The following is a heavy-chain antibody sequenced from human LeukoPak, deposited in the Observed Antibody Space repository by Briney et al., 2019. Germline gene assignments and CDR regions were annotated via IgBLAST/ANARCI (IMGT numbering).Heavy chain of an antibody. CDR2: IYPGDSDT. J-gene: IGHJ5*02. CDR3: ATSHDYGDYQGWFDP. CDR1: GYSFTSYW. D-gene: IGHD4-17*01. Sequence: GESLKISCKGSGYSFTSYWIGWVRQMPGKGLEWMGIIYPGDSDTRYSPSFQGQVTISADKSISTAYLQWSSLKASDTAMYYCATSHDYGDYQGWFDPWGQGTLVIVSS. V-gene: IGHV5-51*01.